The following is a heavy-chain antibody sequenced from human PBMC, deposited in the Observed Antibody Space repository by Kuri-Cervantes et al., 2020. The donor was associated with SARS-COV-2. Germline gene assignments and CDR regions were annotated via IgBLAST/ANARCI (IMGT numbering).Heavy chain of an antibody. CDR2: IFYSGTT. V-gene: IGHV4-39*07. J-gene: IGHJ4*02. CDR1: GGSISSSIFY. CDR3: AREDGDYSSHFDY. D-gene: IGHD4-17*01. Sequence: SETLSLTCTVSGGSISSSIFYWGWIRQSPGKGLEWIGSIFYSGTTYYNPSLESRVSISIGTSKNQFSLKLSSVTAADTAVYYCAREDGDYSSHFDYWGQGTLVTVSS.